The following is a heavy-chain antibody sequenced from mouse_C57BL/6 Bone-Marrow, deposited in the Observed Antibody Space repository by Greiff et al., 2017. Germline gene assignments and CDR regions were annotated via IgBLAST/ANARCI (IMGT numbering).Heavy chain of an antibody. D-gene: IGHD2-5*01. CDR2: ISSGGSYT. J-gene: IGHJ4*01. CDR1: GFTFSSYG. V-gene: IGHV5-6*01. CDR3: ARVTYYSNYDAMDY. Sequence: EVQVVESGGDLVKPGGSLKLSCAASGFTFSSYGMSWVRQTPDKRLEWVATISSGGSYTYYPDSVKGRFTISRDNAKNTLYLQMSSLKSEDTAMYYGARVTYYSNYDAMDYWGQGTSVTVSS.